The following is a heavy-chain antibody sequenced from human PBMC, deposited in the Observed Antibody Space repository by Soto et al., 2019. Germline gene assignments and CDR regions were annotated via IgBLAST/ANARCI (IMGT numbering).Heavy chain of an antibody. J-gene: IGHJ6*02. CDR1: GFTFSSYG. Sequence: LRLSCAASGFTFSSYGMHWVRQAPGKGLEWVAVIWYDGSNKYYADSVKGRFTISRDNSKNTLYLQMNSLRAEDTAVYYCARDRGYCSSTSCYHVSRDYYYGMDVWGQGTTVTVS. CDR3: ARDRGYCSSTSCYHVSRDYYYGMDV. D-gene: IGHD2-2*01. CDR2: IWYDGSNK. V-gene: IGHV3-33*01.